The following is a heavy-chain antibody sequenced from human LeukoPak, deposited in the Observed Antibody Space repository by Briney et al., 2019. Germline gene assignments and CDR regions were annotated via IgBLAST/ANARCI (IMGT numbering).Heavy chain of an antibody. CDR2: INPNSGGT. Sequence: ASVKVSCKASGYTFTGYYMHWVRQAPGQGLEWMERINPNSGGTNYAQKFQGRVTMTRDTSISTAYMELSRLRSDDTAVYYCARPPKGLLWFGELITPDTDNWFDPWGQGTLVTVSS. V-gene: IGHV1-2*06. CDR1: GYTFTGYY. J-gene: IGHJ5*02. D-gene: IGHD3-10*01. CDR3: ARPPKGLLWFGELITPDTDNWFDP.